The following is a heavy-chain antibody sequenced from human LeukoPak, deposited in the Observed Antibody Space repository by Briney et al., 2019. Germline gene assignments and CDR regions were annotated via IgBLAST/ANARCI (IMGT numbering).Heavy chain of an antibody. J-gene: IGHJ6*03. V-gene: IGHV3-21*01. CDR3: ARIDGPTVYTYYMDL. CDR1: GFIFSNFG. CDR2: MDRHTDI. Sequence: GGSLRLSCTASGFIFSNFGINWVRQAPGKGLEGVSCMDRHTDIYYADSVKGRFTISRDDAKNSLFLQMNTLRAEDTAVYYCARIDGPTVYTYYMDLWGKGTTVTVAS. D-gene: IGHD3-16*01.